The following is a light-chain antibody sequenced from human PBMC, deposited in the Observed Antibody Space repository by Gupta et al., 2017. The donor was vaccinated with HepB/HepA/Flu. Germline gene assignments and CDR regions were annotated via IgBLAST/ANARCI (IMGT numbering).Light chain of an antibody. V-gene: IGKV4-1*01. CDR2: WAS. J-gene: IGKJ2*01. CDR3: QQYDGTPHT. Sequence: DIVMTQSPDSLALSLGERATINCKSSRNVLHSSTNKNYLAWYQQKPGQPPRLLIYWASTRESGVPDRFGGSGSGTDFTLTISSLQAEDVAVYYCQQYDGTPHTFGLGTKLEIK. CDR1: RNVLHSSTNKNY.